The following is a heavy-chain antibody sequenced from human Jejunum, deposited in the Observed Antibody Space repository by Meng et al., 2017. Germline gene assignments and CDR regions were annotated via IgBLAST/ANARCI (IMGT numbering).Heavy chain of an antibody. J-gene: IGHJ4*02. CDR1: GFSLRSSGVG. D-gene: IGHD3-22*01. CDR2: IYWDEDK. CDR3: VNIGNYNDGSHYFDF. Sequence: QITLKGSVPSLVTPNRALTLTCSFSGFSLRSSGVGVGWIRQHPGKALEYIAIIYWDEDKRYSPSLRSRLTITKDTSNNQVVLTMTNMDPGDTATYFCVNIGNYNDGSHYFDFWGQGTLVTVSS. V-gene: IGHV2-5*02.